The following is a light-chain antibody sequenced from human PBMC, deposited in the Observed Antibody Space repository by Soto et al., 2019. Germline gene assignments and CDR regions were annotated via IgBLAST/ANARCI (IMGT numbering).Light chain of an antibody. J-gene: IGKJ2*01. CDR1: QSVRNSY. Sequence: EIVLTQFPDTLSLSPGERATLSCRASQSVRNSYLAWYQQRPGQAPRLLIYGADNRATGIPDRFSGSGSDTDFTLTISRLEPEDFAVYYCQQYGSSPRYTFGQGTKLEI. CDR3: QQYGSSPRYT. CDR2: GAD. V-gene: IGKV3-20*01.